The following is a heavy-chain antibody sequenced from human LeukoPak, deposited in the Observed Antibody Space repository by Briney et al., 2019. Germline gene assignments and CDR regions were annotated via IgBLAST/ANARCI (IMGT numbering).Heavy chain of an antibody. Sequence: GGSLRLSCAASGFTFSSYAMSWVRQAPGKGLEWVSAISGSGGSTYYADSVKGRFTISRDNSKNTLYLQMNSLRAEDTAVYYCAKVDYYGSGSYGGSDYWGQGTLVTVSS. J-gene: IGHJ4*02. V-gene: IGHV3-23*01. CDR3: AKVDYYGSGSYGGSDY. CDR2: ISGSGGST. D-gene: IGHD3-10*01. CDR1: GFTFSSYA.